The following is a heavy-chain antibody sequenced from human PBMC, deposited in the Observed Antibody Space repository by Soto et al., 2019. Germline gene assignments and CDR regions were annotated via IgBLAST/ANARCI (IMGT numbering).Heavy chain of an antibody. Sequence: LLKPSETLSLTCAVYGESLSGXXGNWIRQSPGKGLEWIGEINYSGXTNXXXXXXXXXXXXXXXXKNQFSLKLSSVTAADTAVYYCARTRNLDVWGQGTTVIVSS. CDR2: INYSGXT. V-gene: IGHV4-34*01. CDR3: ARTRNLDV. D-gene: IGHD1-1*01. CDR1: GESLSGXX. J-gene: IGHJ6*02.